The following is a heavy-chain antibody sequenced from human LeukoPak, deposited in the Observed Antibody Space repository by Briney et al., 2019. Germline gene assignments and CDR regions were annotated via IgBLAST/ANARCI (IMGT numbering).Heavy chain of an antibody. J-gene: IGHJ4*02. CDR1: GFTFSSYA. V-gene: IGHV3-30-3*01. CDR2: ISYDGSNK. CDR3: AKDYGPDIVGTIGGY. Sequence: GRSLRLSCAASGFTFSSYAMHWVRQAPGKGLEWVAVISYDGSNKYYADSVKGRFTISRDNSRNTLYLQMNSLRADDTAIYYCAKDYGPDIVGTIGGYWGQGTLVTVSS. D-gene: IGHD5-12*01.